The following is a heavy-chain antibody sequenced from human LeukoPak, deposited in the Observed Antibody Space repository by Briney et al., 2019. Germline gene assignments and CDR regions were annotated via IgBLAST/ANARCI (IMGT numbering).Heavy chain of an antibody. CDR3: ARDGGGVCSWVSH. Sequence: GESLKISCKGSGYSFSSYWISWVRQMPGKGLEWMGRIDPGDSFTKYRPSLEGRVTISADKSLSNVYLQWSSLKASDTAIYYCARDGGGVCSWVSHWGQGTLVTV. J-gene: IGHJ4*02. CDR1: GYSFSSYW. D-gene: IGHD2-8*02. CDR2: IDPGDSFT. V-gene: IGHV5-10-1*01.